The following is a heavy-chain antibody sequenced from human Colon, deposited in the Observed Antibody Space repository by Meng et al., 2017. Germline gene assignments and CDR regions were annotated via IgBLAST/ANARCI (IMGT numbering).Heavy chain of an antibody. CDR3: ATRGFSDYDKSYYFDY. Sequence: GESLKISCAASGFTFSSHVMYWVRQAPGKGLDWVALISYDGSNQYYADSVQGRFTISRDNSKNTLYLQMNSLRGEDTAVYYCATRGFSDYDKSYYFDYWGQGTLVTVSS. J-gene: IGHJ4*02. D-gene: IGHD5-12*01. CDR1: GFTFSSHV. V-gene: IGHV3-30*03. CDR2: ISYDGSNQ.